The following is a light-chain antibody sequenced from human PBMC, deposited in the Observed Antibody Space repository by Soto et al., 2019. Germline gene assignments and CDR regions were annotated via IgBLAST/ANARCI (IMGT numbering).Light chain of an antibody. J-gene: IGLJ1*01. CDR2: EVN. CDR3: SSYAGRNNLRNV. V-gene: IGLV2-8*01. Sequence: QSALTQPPSASGSPGQSVTISCTGTSSDVGGYNYVSWYQQHPGKAPKLMIYEVNKRPSGVPDRFSGSKSGNTASLTVSGLQAEDEADYYCSSYAGRNNLRNVFGTGTKLTVL. CDR1: SSDVGGYNY.